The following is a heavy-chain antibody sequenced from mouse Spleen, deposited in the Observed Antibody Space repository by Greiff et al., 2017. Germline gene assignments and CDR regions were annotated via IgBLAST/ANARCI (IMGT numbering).Heavy chain of an antibody. V-gene: IGHV5-17*02. D-gene: IGHD2-1*01. CDR1: GFTFSRFG. Sequence: EVKLVESGGGLVQPGGSRKLSCAASGFTFSRFGMHWVRQAPEKGLEWVAYISSGSSTIYYADTVKGRFTISRDNPKNTLFLQMTSLRSEDTAMYYCARWDGNYGYAMDYWGQGTSVTVSS. CDR2: ISSGSSTI. CDR3: ARWDGNYGYAMDY. J-gene: IGHJ4*01.